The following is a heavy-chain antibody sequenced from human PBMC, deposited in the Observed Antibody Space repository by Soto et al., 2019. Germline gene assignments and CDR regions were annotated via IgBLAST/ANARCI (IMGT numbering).Heavy chain of an antibody. CDR2: ISAYNGNT. J-gene: IGHJ5*02. CDR3: VRAIASTFWSGYYTSLDP. CDR1: GYTFTSYG. V-gene: IGHV1-18*04. Sequence: ASVKVSCKASGYTFTSYGISWVRQAPGQGLEWMGWISAYNGNTNYAQKLQGRVTMTTDTSTSTAYMELRSLRSDDTAVYYCVRAIASTFWSGYYTSLDPWGQGTLVTVSS. D-gene: IGHD3-3*01.